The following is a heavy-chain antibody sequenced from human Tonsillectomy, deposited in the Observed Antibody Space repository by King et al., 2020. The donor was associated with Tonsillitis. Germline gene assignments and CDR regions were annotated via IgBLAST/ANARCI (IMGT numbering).Heavy chain of an antibody. CDR1: GFSFSLYW. D-gene: IGHD3-16*02. V-gene: IGHV3-7*03. CDR3: ASDGSYGSPVWFDP. CDR2: TNQDGSER. Sequence: VQLVESGGGLVQPGGSLRLSCAASGFSFSLYWMSWVRQAPGKGLEWVANTNQDGSERYYVDSVKGLFTISRDNAKNSLYLQMNSLRAEDTAVYYCASDGSYGSPVWFDPWGQGTLVTVSS. J-gene: IGHJ5*02.